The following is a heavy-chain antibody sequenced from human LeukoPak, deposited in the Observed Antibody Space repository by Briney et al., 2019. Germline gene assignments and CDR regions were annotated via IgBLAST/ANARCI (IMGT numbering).Heavy chain of an antibody. J-gene: IGHJ5*02. CDR1: GGSISSYY. Sequence: PSETLSLTCTVSGGSISSYYWSWIRQPPGKGLEWIGYIDYSGSTNYNPSLKSRVTISVDTSKNQFSLKLSSVTAADTAVYYCARDRESLNWFDPWGQGTLVTVSS. CDR3: ARDRESLNWFDP. V-gene: IGHV4-59*01. CDR2: IDYSGST.